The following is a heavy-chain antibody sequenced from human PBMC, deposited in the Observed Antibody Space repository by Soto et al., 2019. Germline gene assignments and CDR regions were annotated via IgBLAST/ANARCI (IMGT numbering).Heavy chain of an antibody. Sequence: ASVKVSCKASGGTFSSYAISWVRQAPGQGLEWMGGIIPIFGTANYAQKLQGRVTITADESTSTAYMELSSLRSEDTAVYYCARDGTYYYDSSGYYYFDYWGQGTLVTVSS. CDR2: IIPIFGTA. V-gene: IGHV1-69*13. CDR1: GGTFSSYA. J-gene: IGHJ4*02. D-gene: IGHD3-22*01. CDR3: ARDGTYYYDSSGYYYFDY.